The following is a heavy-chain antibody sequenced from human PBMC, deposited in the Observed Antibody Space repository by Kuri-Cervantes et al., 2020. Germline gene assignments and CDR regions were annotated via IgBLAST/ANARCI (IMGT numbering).Heavy chain of an antibody. V-gene: IGHV3-48*01. J-gene: IGHJ2*01. CDR2: ISSSSSTI. D-gene: IGHD5-12*01. CDR3: ARCGSHWYFDL. Sequence: GESLKISCAASGFSFSSYSMNWVRQAPGKGLEWVSYISSSSSTIYYADSVKGRFTISRDNAKNSLYLQMNSLRAEDTAVYYCARCGSHWYFDLWGRGTLVTVSS. CDR1: GFSFSSYS.